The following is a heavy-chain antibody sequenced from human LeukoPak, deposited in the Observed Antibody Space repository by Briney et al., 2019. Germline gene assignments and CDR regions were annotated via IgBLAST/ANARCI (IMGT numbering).Heavy chain of an antibody. V-gene: IGHV3-21*01. D-gene: IGHD3-10*01. CDR2: ISSSSSYI. CDR1: GFTFSSYA. Sequence: GRSLRLSCAASGFTFSSYAMHWVRQAPGKGLEWVSSISSSSSYIYYADSVKGRFTISRDNAKNSLYLQMNSLRAEDTAVYYCARAAAVSSGSYHTRDYYYYGMDVWGQGTTVTVSS. J-gene: IGHJ6*02. CDR3: ARAAAVSSGSYHTRDYYYYGMDV.